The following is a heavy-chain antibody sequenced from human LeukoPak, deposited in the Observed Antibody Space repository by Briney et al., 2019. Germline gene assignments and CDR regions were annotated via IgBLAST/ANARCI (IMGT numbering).Heavy chain of an antibody. D-gene: IGHD6-13*01. J-gene: IGHJ4*02. CDR3: ARVVSIAAAGKGYLDY. CDR1: GGTFSSYA. CDR2: IIPIFGTA. V-gene: IGHV1-69*13. Sequence: SVKVSCKASGGTFSSYAISWVRQAPGQGLEWMGGIIPIFGTANYAQKFQGRVTITADESTSTAYMELSSLRSEDTAVYYCARVVSIAAAGKGYLDYWGQGTLVTVSS.